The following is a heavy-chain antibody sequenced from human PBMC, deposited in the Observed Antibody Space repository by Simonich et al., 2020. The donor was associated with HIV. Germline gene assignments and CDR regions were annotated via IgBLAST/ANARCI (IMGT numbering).Heavy chain of an antibody. CDR1: GFNFSSYG. CDR2: IGYGDGNNK. J-gene: IGHJ4*02. Sequence: QVQLVESGGGVVQPWRSLRLSCAASGFNFSSYGRHWVRQAPGKGLEWLAIIGYGDGNNKYYTDSVKGRFTISRDNSKNTLYLQMNSLRAEDTAVYYCARDAYSGYNWGFDYWGRGILVTVSS. V-gene: IGHV3-33*01. CDR3: ARDAYSGYNWGFDY. D-gene: IGHD5-12*01.